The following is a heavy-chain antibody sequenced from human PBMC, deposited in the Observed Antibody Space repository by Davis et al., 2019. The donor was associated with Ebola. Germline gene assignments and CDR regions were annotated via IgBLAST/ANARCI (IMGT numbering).Heavy chain of an antibody. J-gene: IGHJ4*02. CDR3: ARMGKSYYDSLWDY. Sequence: GGSLRLSCKDSGNSFTSHWIGWVRQMPGKGLDWMGIIYTGDSDTRYSPSFRGQVTISADKSFSTAYLQWSGLKASDTAMYYCARMGKSYYDSLWDYWGQGTLVTVSS. CDR2: IYTGDSDT. CDR1: GNSFTSHW. D-gene: IGHD3-10*01. V-gene: IGHV5-51*01.